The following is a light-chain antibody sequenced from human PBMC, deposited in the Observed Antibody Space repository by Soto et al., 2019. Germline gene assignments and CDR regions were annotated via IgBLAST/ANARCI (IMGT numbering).Light chain of an antibody. CDR1: QSVSSN. CDR2: DAS. J-gene: IGKJ5*01. CDR3: QQYHNWPIT. V-gene: IGKV3-15*01. Sequence: TVTTQSAATVSVSPGERATLSCRACQSVSSNLAWHQQKPGQAPRIPMYDASTRATGIPARFSGSGSGTEFTLTISSLQSEHFAVYYCQQYHNWPITFGQGTRLEIK.